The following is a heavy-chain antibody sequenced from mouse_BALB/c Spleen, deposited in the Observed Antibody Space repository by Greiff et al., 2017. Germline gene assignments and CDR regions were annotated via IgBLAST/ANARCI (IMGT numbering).Heavy chain of an antibody. CDR3: ARRDYYRYGWFAY. CDR1: GFSLTSYG. V-gene: IGHV2-6-4*01. CDR2: IWGGGST. Sequence: VQRVESGPGLVAPSQSLSITCTVSGFSLTSYGVHWVRQPPGKGLEWLGMIWGGGSTDYNSALKSRLSVSKDNSKSQVFLKMNSLQTDDTAMYYCARRDYYRYGWFAYWGQGTLVTVSA. D-gene: IGHD2-14*01. J-gene: IGHJ3*01.